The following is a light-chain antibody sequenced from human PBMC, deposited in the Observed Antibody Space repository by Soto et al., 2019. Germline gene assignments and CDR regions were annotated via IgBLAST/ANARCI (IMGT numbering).Light chain of an antibody. V-gene: IGKV3-20*01. Sequence: DIVLTQSPGTLSLSPGEIATLSFSASQSVISNHLAWYQQKPGQAPRLLIYGGSSRATGIPVRFSGSGSETDFTLTITRLEPEDFAVYYCQQYGRSPTTFGQGTKVDIK. CDR2: GGS. CDR3: QQYGRSPTT. J-gene: IGKJ1*01. CDR1: QSVISNH.